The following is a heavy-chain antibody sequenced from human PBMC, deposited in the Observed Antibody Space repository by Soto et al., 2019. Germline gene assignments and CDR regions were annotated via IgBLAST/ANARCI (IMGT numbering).Heavy chain of an antibody. Sequence: SETLSLTCIVSCGSISSHYWSWIRQPSWKGLEWIGRIHSSGSTNYNPSLKSRISMSVDTSKNQVSLKLTSVTVADTAVYYCARDGTQYDVWSAQLRQVPYFGYWAQGTLVTVSS. V-gene: IGHV4-4*07. CDR3: ARDGTQYDVWSAQLRQVPYFGY. J-gene: IGHJ4*02. D-gene: IGHD3-3*01. CDR2: IHSSGST. CDR1: CGSISSHY.